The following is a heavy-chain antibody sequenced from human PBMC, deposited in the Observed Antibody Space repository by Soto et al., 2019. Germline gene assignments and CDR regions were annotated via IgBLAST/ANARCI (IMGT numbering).Heavy chain of an antibody. CDR2: INPNSGGT. J-gene: IGHJ4*02. V-gene: IGHV1-2*02. D-gene: IGHD2-21*01. CDR1: GYTFTGYY. Sequence: QVQLVQSGAEVKKPGASVRVSCKPPGYTFTGYYMNWVQQAPGQGLEWMGWINPNSGGTNYAQKFQGRVTMTRDTSISTAYMELSRLRSDDTAVYYCARFRLDHGIGSWGQGTLVTVSS. CDR3: ARFRLDHGIGS.